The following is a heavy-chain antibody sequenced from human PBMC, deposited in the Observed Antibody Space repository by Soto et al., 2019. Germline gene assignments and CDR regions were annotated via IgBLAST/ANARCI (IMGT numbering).Heavy chain of an antibody. D-gene: IGHD6-6*01. CDR3: ARARGGYSSSSPPDWFDP. CDR2: IYYSGST. Sequence: SETLSLTCTVSVGSISSYYWSWIRQPPGKGLEWIGYIYYSGSTNYNPSLKSRVTISVDTSKNQSSLKLSSVTAADTAVYYCARARGGYSSSSPPDWFDPWGQGTLVTVSS. CDR1: VGSISSYY. J-gene: IGHJ5*02. V-gene: IGHV4-59*01.